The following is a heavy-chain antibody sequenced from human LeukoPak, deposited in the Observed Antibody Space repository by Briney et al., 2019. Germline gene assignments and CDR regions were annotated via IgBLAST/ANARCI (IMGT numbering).Heavy chain of an antibody. CDR1: GYTFTGYY. D-gene: IGHD3-22*01. CDR3: ARDACYDSSGEHYYYYYYMDV. V-gene: IGHV1-2*02. CDR2: INPNSGGT. Sequence: ASVKVSCKASGYTFTGYYMHWVRQAPGQGLEWMGWINPNSGGTNYAQKFQGRVTMTRDTSISTAYMELSRLRSDDTAVYYCARDACYDSSGEHYYYYYYMDVWGKGTTVTVSS. J-gene: IGHJ6*03.